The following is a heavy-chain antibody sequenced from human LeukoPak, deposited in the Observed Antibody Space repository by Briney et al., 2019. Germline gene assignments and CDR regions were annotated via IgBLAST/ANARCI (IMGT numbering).Heavy chain of an antibody. Sequence: GASVKVSCKASGYTFTDYYMHWVRQAPGQGLEWMGWINPNSGGTNYAQKFQGRVTMTRDTSISTAYMELSRLRSDDTAVYYCARASISAAGPGLIDYWGQGTLVTVSS. J-gene: IGHJ4*02. CDR3: ARASISAAGPGLIDY. CDR1: GYTFTDYY. CDR2: INPNSGGT. V-gene: IGHV1-2*02. D-gene: IGHD6-13*01.